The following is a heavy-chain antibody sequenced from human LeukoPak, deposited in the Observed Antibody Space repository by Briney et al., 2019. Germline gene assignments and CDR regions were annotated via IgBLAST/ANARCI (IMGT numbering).Heavy chain of an antibody. CDR3: ARDKGFRGAFDI. Sequence: GASVKVSCKASGYTFTGYYMHWLGQAPGQGLEWMGWINPNSGGTNYAQKFQGRVTMTRDTSISTAYMELSRLRSDDTAVYYCARDKGFRGAFDIWGQGTMVTVSS. CDR1: GYTFTGYY. CDR2: INPNSGGT. V-gene: IGHV1-2*02. D-gene: IGHD2-15*01. J-gene: IGHJ3*02.